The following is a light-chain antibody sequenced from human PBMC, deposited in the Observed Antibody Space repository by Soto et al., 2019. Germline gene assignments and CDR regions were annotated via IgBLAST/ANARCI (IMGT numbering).Light chain of an antibody. CDR1: QSVSSSY. Sequence: EIVLTQSPGTLSLSPGERATLSCRASQSVSSSYLAWYQQKPGQAPRLLIYGASRRATGIPDRFSGSGSGTDFTLTISRLEPEDFAVYHCQPYGSSTFTFGGGTKVEIK. J-gene: IGKJ4*01. V-gene: IGKV3-20*01. CDR3: QPYGSSTFT. CDR2: GAS.